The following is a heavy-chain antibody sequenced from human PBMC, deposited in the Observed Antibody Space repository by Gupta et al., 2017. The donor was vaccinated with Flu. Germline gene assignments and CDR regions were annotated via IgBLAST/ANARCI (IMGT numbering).Heavy chain of an antibody. CDR1: GGSFSGYY. CDR3: ARGGIAARHDYYYYGMDV. D-gene: IGHD6-6*01. CDR2: INHSGST. J-gene: IGHJ6*02. Sequence: QVQLQQWGAGLLKPSETLSLTCAVSGGSFSGYYWSWIRQHPGKGLEWIGEINHSGSTNYNPSLKSRVTISVDTSKNQFSLKLSSVTAADTAVYYCARGGIAARHDYYYYGMDVWGQGTTVTVSS. V-gene: IGHV4-34*01.